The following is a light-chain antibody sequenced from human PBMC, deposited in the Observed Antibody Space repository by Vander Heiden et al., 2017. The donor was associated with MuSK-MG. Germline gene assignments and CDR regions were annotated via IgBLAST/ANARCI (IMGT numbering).Light chain of an antibody. Sequence: DIVMTQSPGSLAVSLGERATINCKSSQSVLFSPNNKNYLAWYQQKPGQPPKLLIYWASTRQSGVPDRFSGSGSGTDFTLTISSLQAEDVAVYYCQQYYTTPPLTFGGGTKVEIK. CDR2: WAS. V-gene: IGKV4-1*01. CDR1: QSVLFSPNNKNY. CDR3: QQYYTTPPLT. J-gene: IGKJ4*01.